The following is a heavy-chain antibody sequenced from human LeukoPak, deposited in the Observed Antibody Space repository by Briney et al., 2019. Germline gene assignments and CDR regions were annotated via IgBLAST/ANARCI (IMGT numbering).Heavy chain of an antibody. CDR1: GFTFSSYS. CDR2: IYSGGST. D-gene: IGHD6-6*01. V-gene: IGHV3-66*01. CDR3: ARGASGDY. J-gene: IGHJ4*02. Sequence: PGGSLRLSCAACGFTFSSYSMNWVRQAPGKGLEWVSVIYSGGSTYYADSVKGRFTISRDNSKNTLYLQMNSLRAEDTAVYYCARGASGDYWGQGTLVAVSS.